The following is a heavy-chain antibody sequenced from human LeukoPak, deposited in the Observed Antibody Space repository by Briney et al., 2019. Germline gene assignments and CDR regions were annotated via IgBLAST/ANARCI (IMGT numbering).Heavy chain of an antibody. J-gene: IGHJ3*02. D-gene: IGHD3-9*01. V-gene: IGHV4-59*08. CDR2: IYYSGST. CDR3: ARRPYYDISEAFDI. Sequence: SETLSLTCTVSGGSISSYYWSWIRQPPGKGLEWIGYIYYSGSTNYNPSLKSRVTISVDTSKNQFSLKLSSVTAADTAVYYCARRPYYDISEAFDIWGQGTMVTVSS. CDR1: GGSISSYY.